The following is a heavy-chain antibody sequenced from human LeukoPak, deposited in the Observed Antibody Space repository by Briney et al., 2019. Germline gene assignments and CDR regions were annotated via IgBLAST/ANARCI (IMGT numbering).Heavy chain of an antibody. CDR2: INTDGSST. CDR1: GFTFSSYW. CDR3: AKDLYSGYYDSSGYYKSRYFDY. V-gene: IGHV3-74*01. J-gene: IGHJ4*02. D-gene: IGHD3-22*01. Sequence: GGSLRLSCAASGFTFSSYWMHWVRQAPGKGLVWVSRINTDGSSTSYADSVKGRFTISRDNAKNTLYLQMNSLRAEDTAVYYCAKDLYSGYYDSSGYYKSRYFDYWGQGTLVTVSS.